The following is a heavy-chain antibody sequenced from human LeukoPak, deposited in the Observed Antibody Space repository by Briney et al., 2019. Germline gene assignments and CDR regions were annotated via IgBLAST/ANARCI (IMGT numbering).Heavy chain of an antibody. J-gene: IGHJ4*02. CDR2: ISYDGNEK. CDR1: EFTFSTYP. V-gene: IGHV3-30-3*01. CDR3: AREGSSGWYPY. D-gene: IGHD6-19*01. Sequence: GGSLRLSCAASEFTFSTYPIHWVRQAPGKGLEWVAIISYDGNEKHYADSVRGRFTISRDNPKNTLYLQMDTLRPEDTALYYCAREGSSGWYPYWGQGTLVTVSS.